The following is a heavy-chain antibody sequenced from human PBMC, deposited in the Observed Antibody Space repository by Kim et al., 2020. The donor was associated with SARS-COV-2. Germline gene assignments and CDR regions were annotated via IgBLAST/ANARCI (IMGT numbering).Heavy chain of an antibody. Sequence: SQTLSLTCAISGDSVSSNSAAWNWIRQSPSRGLEWLGRTYYRSKWYNDYAVSVKSRITINPDTSKNQFSLQLNSVTPEDTAVYYCARDHLRIAARRSATLNWFDPWGQGTLVTVSS. CDR3: ARDHLRIAARRSATLNWFDP. J-gene: IGHJ5*02. CDR2: TYYRSKWYN. D-gene: IGHD6-6*01. V-gene: IGHV6-1*01. CDR1: GDSVSSNSAA.